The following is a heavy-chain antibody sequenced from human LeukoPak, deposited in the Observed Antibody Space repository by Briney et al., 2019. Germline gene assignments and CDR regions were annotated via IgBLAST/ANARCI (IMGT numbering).Heavy chain of an antibody. D-gene: IGHD5-12*01. CDR1: GGSISSYY. Sequence: SETLSHTCTVSGGSISSYYWSWIRQPAGKGLEWIGRIYTSGSTNYNPSLKSRVTISVDKSKNQFTLKLSSVTAADTAVYYCARGNGGYDFDYWGQGTLVTVSS. CDR3: ARGNGGYDFDY. J-gene: IGHJ4*02. V-gene: IGHV4-4*07. CDR2: IYTSGST.